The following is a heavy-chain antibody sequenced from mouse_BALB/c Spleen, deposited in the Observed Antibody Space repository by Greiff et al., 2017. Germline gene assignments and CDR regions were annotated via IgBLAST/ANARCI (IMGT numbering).Heavy chain of an antibody. CDR2: IDPETGGT. CDR1: GYTFTDYE. V-gene: IGHV1-15*01. CDR3: TPYGPFAY. D-gene: IGHD1-1*01. J-gene: IGHJ3*01. Sequence: QVHVKQSGAELVRPGASVTLSCKASGYTFTDYEMHWVKQTPVHGLEWIGAIDPETGGTAYNQKFKGKATLTADKSSSTAYMELRSLTSEDSAVYYCTPYGPFAYWGQGTLVTVSA.